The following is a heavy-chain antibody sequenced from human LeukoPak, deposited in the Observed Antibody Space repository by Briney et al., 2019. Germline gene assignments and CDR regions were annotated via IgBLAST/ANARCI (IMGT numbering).Heavy chain of an antibody. J-gene: IGHJ4*02. CDR3: AKDFHSGSYGWGVDY. Sequence: PGGSLRLSCAASGFTFDDYAMHWVRQAPGKGLEWVSGISWNSGSIGYADSVKGRFTISGDNAKNSLYLQMNSLRAEDMALYYCAKDFHSGSYGWGVDYWGQGTLVTVSS. CDR1: GFTFDDYA. CDR2: ISWNSGSI. D-gene: IGHD1-26*01. V-gene: IGHV3-9*03.